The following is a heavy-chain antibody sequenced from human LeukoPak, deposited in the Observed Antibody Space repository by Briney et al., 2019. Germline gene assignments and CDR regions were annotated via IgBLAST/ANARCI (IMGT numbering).Heavy chain of an antibody. CDR2: ISSSSSDI. Sequence: GGSLRLSCTSSGFSISLYSMNWVRQAPGKGLEGVSCISSSSSDIYYADSVKGRFTISRDNAKSSVYLQMNSLRAEDTAVYYCASLHGDYVYWGQGTLVTVSS. V-gene: IGHV3-21*01. CDR1: GFSISLYS. J-gene: IGHJ4*02. D-gene: IGHD4-17*01. CDR3: ASLHGDYVY.